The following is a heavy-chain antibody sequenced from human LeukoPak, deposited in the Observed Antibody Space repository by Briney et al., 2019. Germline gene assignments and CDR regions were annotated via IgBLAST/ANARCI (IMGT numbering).Heavy chain of an antibody. CDR3: TTYRSGHY. Sequence: GGSLRLSCEASGFTFSCSDIHWVRQASGKGREWVVRITTKASNYATAYGASVKGRFTISRDDSENTAYLQMNSLKTEDTGVYYCTTYRSGHYWGQGTLVTVSS. D-gene: IGHD6-19*01. CDR1: GFTFSCSD. V-gene: IGHV3-73*01. J-gene: IGHJ4*02. CDR2: ITTKASNYAT.